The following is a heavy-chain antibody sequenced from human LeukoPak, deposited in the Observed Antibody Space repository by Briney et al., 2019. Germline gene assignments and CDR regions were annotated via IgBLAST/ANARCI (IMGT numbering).Heavy chain of an antibody. J-gene: IGHJ6*02. CDR3: ARERRYYGSGSYYYYYGMDV. D-gene: IGHD3-10*01. CDR2: ITAYNGNT. V-gene: IGHV1-18*04. CDR1: GYTCTGNH. Sequence: ASVKVSCKASGYTCTGNHMHWVRQAPAQGLEWMGWITAYNGNTNYAQKLQGRVTMTTDTSTSTAYMELRSLRSDDTAVYYCARERRYYGSGSYYYYYGMDVWGQGTTVTVSS.